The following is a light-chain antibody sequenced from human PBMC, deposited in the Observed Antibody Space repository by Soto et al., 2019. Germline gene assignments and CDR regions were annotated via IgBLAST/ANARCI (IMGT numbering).Light chain of an antibody. CDR2: GAS. Sequence: EIVLTQSPGTLSLSPGERATLSCRASQSVSSSYLAWYQQKPGQAPRLLIYGASSRATGIPDRFSGSGSGPAFTLTISRLEPEDFAVYYCQQYGTSLTWTFGQGNKVEIK. CDR3: QQYGTSLTWT. V-gene: IGKV3-20*01. CDR1: QSVSSSY. J-gene: IGKJ1*01.